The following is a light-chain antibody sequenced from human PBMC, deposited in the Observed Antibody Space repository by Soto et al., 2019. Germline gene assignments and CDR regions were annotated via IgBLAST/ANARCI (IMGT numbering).Light chain of an antibody. J-gene: IGLJ1*01. CDR1: SSDVGAYDY. CDR2: EIN. Sequence: QSVLTQPPSASGSPGQSVTISCTGTSSDVGAYDYVSWYQQHPGKAPKLMIYEINKRPSGVPDRFSGSKSGNTASLTISGLQTEDEADYYCNSYTSHNTFVFGSGTKVTVL. V-gene: IGLV2-8*01. CDR3: NSYTSHNTFV.